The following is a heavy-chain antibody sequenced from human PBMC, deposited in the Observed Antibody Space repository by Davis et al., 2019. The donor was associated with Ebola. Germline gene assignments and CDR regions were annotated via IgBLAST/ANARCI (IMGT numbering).Heavy chain of an antibody. J-gene: IGHJ6*04. V-gene: IGHV3-23*01. CDR3: AKSGLSFGVVKYHYGMDV. CDR1: VITFSSYA. Sequence: GGSLRLSCTDSVITFSSYAMTWVRQAPGKGLEWVSAISGSVGSTYYADSVKGRFTISRDNSKKTLYLQMNSLRAEDTAVYYCAKSGLSFGVVKYHYGMDVWGKGTTVTVSS. D-gene: IGHD3-3*01. CDR2: ISGSVGST.